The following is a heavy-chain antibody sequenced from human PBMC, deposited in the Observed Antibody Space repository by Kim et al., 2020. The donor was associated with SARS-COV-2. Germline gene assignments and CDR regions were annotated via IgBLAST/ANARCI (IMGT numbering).Heavy chain of an antibody. CDR2: ISSSGSTI. Sequence: GGSLRLSCAASGFTFSDYYMSWIRQAPGKGLEWVSYISSSGSTIYYADSVKGRFTISRDNAKNSLYLQMNSLRAEDTAVYYCARDTAAYCGGDCYGARDGYYGMDVWGQGTTVTVSS. CDR3: ARDTAAYCGGDCYGARDGYYGMDV. CDR1: GFTFSDYY. D-gene: IGHD2-21*02. V-gene: IGHV3-11*01. J-gene: IGHJ6*02.